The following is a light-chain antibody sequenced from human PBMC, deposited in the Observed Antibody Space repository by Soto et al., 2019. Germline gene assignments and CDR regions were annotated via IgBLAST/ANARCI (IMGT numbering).Light chain of an antibody. CDR3: QKRSNWPST. CDR1: QNIFTS. Sequence: ESELTQSPATLSLSPGESATLSCRASQNIFTSLAWYQQRTGQAPRLLIYDESTRATGIPARLSGSGSGTDLNLTISRLEPEDFAVYYCQKRSNWPSTFGQGTRLEIK. CDR2: DES. V-gene: IGKV3-11*01. J-gene: IGKJ5*01.